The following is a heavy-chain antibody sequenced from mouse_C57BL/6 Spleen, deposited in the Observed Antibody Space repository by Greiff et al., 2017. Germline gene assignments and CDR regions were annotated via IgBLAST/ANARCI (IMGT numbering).Heavy chain of an antibody. V-gene: IGHV7-3*01. D-gene: IGHD2-3*01. J-gene: IGHJ4*01. CDR2: IRNKANGYTT. CDR3: AGYTLDGYYVYYAMDY. Sequence: EVMLVESGGGLVQPGGSLSLSCAASGFPFTDSYMSWVRRPPGKALEWLGFIRNKANGYTTESSASLKGRFTISRDNSQRSLYFQKKALRAEDSTTYYYAGYTLDGYYVYYAMDYWGQGTSVTVSS. CDR1: GFPFTDSY.